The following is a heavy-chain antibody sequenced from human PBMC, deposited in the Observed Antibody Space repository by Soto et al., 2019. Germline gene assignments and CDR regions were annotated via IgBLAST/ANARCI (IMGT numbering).Heavy chain of an antibody. V-gene: IGHV3-23*01. D-gene: IGHD6-6*01. Sequence: GGSLRLSCAASGFTFSSYAMSWVRQAPGKGLEWVSAISGSGGSTYYADSVKGRFTISRDNSKNTLYLQMNSLRAEDTAVYYCAKRYSSSSLGLPRYGMDVWGQGTTVTVSS. CDR1: GFTFSSYA. CDR2: ISGSGGST. J-gene: IGHJ6*02. CDR3: AKRYSSSSLGLPRYGMDV.